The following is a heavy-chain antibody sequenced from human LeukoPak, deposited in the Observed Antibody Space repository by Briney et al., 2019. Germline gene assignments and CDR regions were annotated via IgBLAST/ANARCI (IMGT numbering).Heavy chain of an antibody. CDR1: GFTFSSYG. V-gene: IGHV3-30*19. CDR2: ISYDGSNK. Sequence: PGGSLRLSCAASGFTFSSYGMHWVRQAPGKGLEWVAVISYDGSNKYYADSVKGRFTISRDNSKNTLYLQLNSLRAEDTALYYCAREDNWNYDYWGQGTLVTVSS. D-gene: IGHD1-7*01. J-gene: IGHJ4*02. CDR3: AREDNWNYDY.